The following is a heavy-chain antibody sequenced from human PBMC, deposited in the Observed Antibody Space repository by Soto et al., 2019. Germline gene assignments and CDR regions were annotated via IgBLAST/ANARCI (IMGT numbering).Heavy chain of an antibody. CDR1: GFSLSTSGVG. D-gene: IGHD2-15*01. V-gene: IGHV2-5*01. CDR2: IYWNDDK. J-gene: IGHJ5*02. CDR3: AHRRTHALVVVAATGLYWFDP. Sequence: QITLKESGPTLVKPTQTLTLTCTFSGFSLSTSGVGVGWIRQPPGKALEWLALIYWNDDKRYSPSLKSRLTITKDTSKNQVVLTMTIMDPVDTATYYCAHRRTHALVVVAATGLYWFDPWGQGTLVTVSS.